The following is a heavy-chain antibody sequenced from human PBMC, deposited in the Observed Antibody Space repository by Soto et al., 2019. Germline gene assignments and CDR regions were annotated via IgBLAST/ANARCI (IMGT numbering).Heavy chain of an antibody. V-gene: IGHV4-30-4*01. Sequence: SETLSLTCTVSGGSISSGDYYWSWIRQPPGKGLEWIGYIYYSGSTYYNPSLKSRVTISVDTSKNQFSLKLSSVTAADTAVYYCARGDDYDSSGYYYAHYYYGMDVWGQGTTVTVSS. CDR2: IYYSGST. CDR3: ARGDDYDSSGYYYAHYYYGMDV. D-gene: IGHD3-22*01. J-gene: IGHJ6*02. CDR1: GGSISSGDYY.